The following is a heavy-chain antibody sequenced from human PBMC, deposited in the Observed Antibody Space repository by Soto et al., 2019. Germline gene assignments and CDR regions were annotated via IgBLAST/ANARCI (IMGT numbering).Heavy chain of an antibody. J-gene: IGHJ6*02. Sequence: QVQLVQSGAEVKKPGSSVKVSCKASGGTFSSYTISWVRQAPGQGLEWMGRIIPILGIANYAQKFQGRVTITADKSTSTADMELSSLRSEDTAVYYCARDPGADYYYGMDVWGQGTTVTVSS. V-gene: IGHV1-69*08. CDR3: ARDPGADYYYGMDV. CDR1: GGTFSSYT. CDR2: IIPILGIA.